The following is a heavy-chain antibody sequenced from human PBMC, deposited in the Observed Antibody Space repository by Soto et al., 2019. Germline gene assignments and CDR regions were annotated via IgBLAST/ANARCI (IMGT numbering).Heavy chain of an antibody. Sequence: GGSLRLSCAASGFSFKDYYMTWMRQTPEKGLEWISTITSSGGNAYYAASVKGRVTISRDNAHNSLYLQMSGLRAEDTALYYCARDMYTNYVKYFDLWGQG. CDR3: ARDMYTNYVKYFDL. J-gene: IGHJ5*02. V-gene: IGHV3-11*01. CDR1: GFSFKDYY. D-gene: IGHD3-16*01. CDR2: ITSSGGNA.